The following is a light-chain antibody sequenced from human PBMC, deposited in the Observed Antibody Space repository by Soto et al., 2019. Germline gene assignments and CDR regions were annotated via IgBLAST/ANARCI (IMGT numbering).Light chain of an antibody. Sequence: DLQMTQSPSTLSASVGDRVTITCRASQSISSWLAWYQQKPGKAPRFLIYQASSLERGVPSRFSGSGSGTEFTLTISNLQPDDFATYYCQQYSRFSTFGQGTKLEIK. CDR3: QQYSRFST. CDR1: QSISSW. J-gene: IGKJ2*01. V-gene: IGKV1-5*03. CDR2: QAS.